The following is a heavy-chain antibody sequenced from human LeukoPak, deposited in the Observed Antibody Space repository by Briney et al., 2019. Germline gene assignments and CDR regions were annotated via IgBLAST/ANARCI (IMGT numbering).Heavy chain of an antibody. Sequence: PSETLSLMCTVSGGSISSYYWRWIRQPPGKGLQWIGYIYYSGSNNYNPSLKSRVTISVDTSKNQFSLKLSSVTAADTAVYYCARVFTHAGTLRYFYYAMDVWGQGTTATVSS. J-gene: IGHJ6*02. CDR3: ARVFTHAGTLRYFYYAMDV. CDR1: GGSISSYY. CDR2: IYYSGSN. V-gene: IGHV4-59*01. D-gene: IGHD6-13*01.